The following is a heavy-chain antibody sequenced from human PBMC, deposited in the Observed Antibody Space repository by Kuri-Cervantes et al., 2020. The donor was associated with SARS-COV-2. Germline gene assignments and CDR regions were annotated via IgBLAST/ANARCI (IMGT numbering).Heavy chain of an antibody. Sequence: GGSLRLSCAASGFFFGAYSMHWVRQAPGKGLEWVSGISGSGASTYYADSVKGRFTISRDNPKNTLYLQMNSLRADDTALYYCAKETTIVVVVAVAHWGQGTLVTVSS. V-gene: IGHV3-23*01. CDR3: AKETTIVVVVAVAH. CDR2: ISGSGAST. D-gene: IGHD2-15*01. J-gene: IGHJ4*02. CDR1: GFFFGAYS.